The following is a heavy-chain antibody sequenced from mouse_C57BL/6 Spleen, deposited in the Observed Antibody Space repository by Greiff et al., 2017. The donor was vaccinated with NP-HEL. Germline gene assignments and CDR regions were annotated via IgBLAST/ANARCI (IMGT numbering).Heavy chain of an antibody. J-gene: IGHJ3*01. CDR1: GYAFSSYW. D-gene: IGHD2-2*01. CDR2: IYPGDGDT. Sequence: VKLQESGAELVKPGASVKISCKASGYAFSSYWMNWVKQRPGKGLEWIGQIYPGDGDTNYNGKFKGKATLTADKSSSTAYMQLSSLTSEDSAVYFCARKKTMVTTSWFAYWGQGTLVTVSA. V-gene: IGHV1-80*01. CDR3: ARKKTMVTTSWFAY.